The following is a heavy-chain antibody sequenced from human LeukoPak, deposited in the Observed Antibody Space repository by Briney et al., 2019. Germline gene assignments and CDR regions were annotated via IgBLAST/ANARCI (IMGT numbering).Heavy chain of an antibody. V-gene: IGHV3-30*18. J-gene: IGHJ6*02. D-gene: IGHD1-1*01. Sequence: SGRSLRLSCAASGFTFSIDGMNWVRQAPGKGLEWVALISYDGTNKNYADSVKGRFTISRDDSKNTLYPQMNSLRAEDTALYYCGKDHLPRTYYYGMDVWGQGTTVTVSS. CDR3: GKDHLPRTYYYGMDV. CDR2: ISYDGTNK. CDR1: GFTFSIDG.